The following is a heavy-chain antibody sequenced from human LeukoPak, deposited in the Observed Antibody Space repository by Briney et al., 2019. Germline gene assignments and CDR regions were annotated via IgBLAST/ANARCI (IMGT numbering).Heavy chain of an antibody. J-gene: IGHJ4*02. V-gene: IGHV3-23*01. CDR1: GFTFSSYA. Sequence: GGSLRLSCAASGFTFSSYAMSWARQAPGKGLEWVSAISGSGGSTYYADSVKGRFTISRDNSKNTLYLQMNSLRAEDTAVYYCAKDRRSRSVVPAAIVFHWGQGTLVTVSS. CDR3: AKDRRSRSVVPAAIVFH. D-gene: IGHD2-2*01. CDR2: ISGSGGST.